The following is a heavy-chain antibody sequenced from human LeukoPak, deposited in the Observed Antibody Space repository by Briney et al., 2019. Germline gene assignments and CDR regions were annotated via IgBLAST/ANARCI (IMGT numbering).Heavy chain of an antibody. CDR3: ARVGPYDSSGYYPYYYYGMDV. Sequence: SVKVSCKASGYTFTSYGISWVRQAPGQGLEWMGGIIPIFGTANYAQKFQGRVTITADESTSTAYMELSSLRSEDTAVYYCARVGPYDSSGYYPYYYYGMDVWGQGTTVTVSS. V-gene: IGHV1-69*13. J-gene: IGHJ6*02. CDR2: IIPIFGTA. CDR1: GYTFTSYG. D-gene: IGHD3-22*01.